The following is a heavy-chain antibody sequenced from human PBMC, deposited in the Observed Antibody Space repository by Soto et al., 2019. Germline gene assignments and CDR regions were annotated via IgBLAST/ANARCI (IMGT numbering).Heavy chain of an antibody. J-gene: IGHJ4*02. CDR2: IGSRSSYI. D-gene: IGHD5-12*01. CDR3: ARDRYGDYVFDS. V-gene: IGHV3-21*01. CDR1: GFTFSSYT. Sequence: GGSLRLSCAASGFTFSSYTMNWVRQAPGKGLEWVSSIGSRSSYIYYADSVKGRFTISRDNAESSPYLQMNSLRDDDTALYYCARDRYGDYVFDSWGQGTLVTVSS.